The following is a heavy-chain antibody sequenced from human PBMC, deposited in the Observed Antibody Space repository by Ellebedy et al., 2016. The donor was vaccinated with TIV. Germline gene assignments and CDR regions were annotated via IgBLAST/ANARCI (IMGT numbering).Heavy chain of an antibody. D-gene: IGHD4-17*01. CDR2: ISGSGGST. CDR3: VTRQQTVTTNWGAFDI. J-gene: IGHJ3*02. CDR1: SFTFSSFA. Sequence: GGSLRLSXAASSFTFSSFAMSWVRQAPGKGLEWVSTISGSGGSTYYTDYVKGRFTISRDNSKNTLYLQMSSLRAEDTAVYYCVTRQQTVTTNWGAFDIWGQGTIVTVSS. V-gene: IGHV3-23*01.